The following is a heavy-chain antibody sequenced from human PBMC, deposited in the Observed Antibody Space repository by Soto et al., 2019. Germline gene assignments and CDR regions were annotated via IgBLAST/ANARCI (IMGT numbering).Heavy chain of an antibody. CDR2: INWNGGST. CDR1: GFTFDDYG. J-gene: IGHJ3*02. Sequence: GGSLRLSCAASGFTFDDYGMSWVRQAPGKGLEWVSGINWNGGSTGYADSVKGRFTISRDNAKNSLYLQMNSLRAEDTALYYCARDMGSGWYPANAFDIWGQGTMVTVSS. V-gene: IGHV3-20*04. CDR3: ARDMGSGWYPANAFDI. D-gene: IGHD6-19*01.